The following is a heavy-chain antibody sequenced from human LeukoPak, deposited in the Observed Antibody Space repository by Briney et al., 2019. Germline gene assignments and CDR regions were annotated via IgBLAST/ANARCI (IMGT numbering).Heavy chain of an antibody. CDR3: ARSQGVYDSSCYYYYYSIDV. CDR2: IYSGDSDT. CDR1: GYRFISYW. D-gene: IGHD3-22*01. J-gene: IGHJ6*02. V-gene: IGHV5-51*01. Sequence: GESLKISCKGSGYRFISYWIGWVRPKPGKGLEWMGIIYSGDSDTKYSPSFQGQVTISVDKSISTAYLQWSGLKAADTAMYYCARSQGVYDSSCYYYYYSIDVWGQGTTVTVSS.